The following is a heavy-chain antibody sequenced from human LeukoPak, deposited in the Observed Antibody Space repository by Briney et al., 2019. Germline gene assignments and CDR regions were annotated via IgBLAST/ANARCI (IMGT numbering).Heavy chain of an antibody. CDR1: GFTFSSYA. V-gene: IGHV3-23*01. Sequence: GGSLRLSCAASGFTFSSYAMTWVRQAPGKGLEWVSAISGSGGSTYYADSVKGRFTISRDNSKNTLYQQMNSLRAEDTAVYYCAKGLYDSSGSYYYGMDVWGQGTTVTVSS. J-gene: IGHJ6*02. CDR2: ISGSGGST. D-gene: IGHD3-22*01. CDR3: AKGLYDSSGSYYYGMDV.